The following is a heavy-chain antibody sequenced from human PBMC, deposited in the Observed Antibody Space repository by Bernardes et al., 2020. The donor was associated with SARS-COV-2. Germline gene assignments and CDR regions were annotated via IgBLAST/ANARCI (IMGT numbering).Heavy chain of an antibody. CDR1: GITFSSLW. V-gene: IGHV3-74*03. CDR2: TAGDGTGT. J-gene: IGHJ4*02. Sequence: GGSLRLSCATSGITFSSLWMHWVRQVPGKGLEWVSRTAGDGTGTTYADSVKGRFTISRDNAKSTLYLQMNSLRAGDTAVYYCAGTSVTCCDYWGQGTLVSVSS. CDR3: AGTSVTCCDY. D-gene: IGHD2-2*01.